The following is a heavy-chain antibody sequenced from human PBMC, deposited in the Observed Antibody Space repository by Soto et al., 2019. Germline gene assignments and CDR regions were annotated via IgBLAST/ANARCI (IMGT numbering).Heavy chain of an antibody. V-gene: IGHV3-30*18. CDR1: GFTFSSSG. Sequence: QVQLVASGGGVVQPGRSLRLSCAASGFTFSSSGMHWVRQAPGKGLEWVAVISYDGSNKYYADSVKGRFTISRDNSKNTLYLQMNSLRAEDTAVYYCAKDAATTELWLAGAFDIWGQGTMVTVSS. CDR2: ISYDGSNK. CDR3: AKDAATTELWLAGAFDI. J-gene: IGHJ3*02. D-gene: IGHD3-10*01.